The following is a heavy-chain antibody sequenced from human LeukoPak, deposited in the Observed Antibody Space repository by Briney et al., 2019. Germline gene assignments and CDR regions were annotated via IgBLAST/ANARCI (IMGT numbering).Heavy chain of an antibody. CDR1: GYTFTGYY. CDR3: ARDASRYYGSGSYYPKYYYYGMDV. J-gene: IGHJ6*02. CDR2: INPNSGGT. Sequence: ASVKVSCKASGYTFTGYYMHWVRQAPGQGLDWMGWINPNSGGTNYAQKFQGRVTMTRDTSISTAYMELSRLRSDDTAVYYCARDASRYYGSGSYYPKYYYYGMDVWGQGTTVTVSS. V-gene: IGHV1-2*02. D-gene: IGHD3-10*01.